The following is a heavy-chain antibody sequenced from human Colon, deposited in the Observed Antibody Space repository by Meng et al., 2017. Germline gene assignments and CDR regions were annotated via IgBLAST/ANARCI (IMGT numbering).Heavy chain of an antibody. CDR1: GFTFSSYA. CDR3: AKSDEDILNGYYWGGAFDI. V-gene: IGHV3-23*01. Sequence: GESLKISCAASGFTFSSYAMSWVRQAPGKGLEWVSSIRGSGGSTYYADSVKGRFTISRDNSKNTLYLQMHSLRAEDTAVYYCAKSDEDILNGYYWGGAFDIWGQGTMVTVSS. J-gene: IGHJ3*02. CDR2: IRGSGGST. D-gene: IGHD3-9*01.